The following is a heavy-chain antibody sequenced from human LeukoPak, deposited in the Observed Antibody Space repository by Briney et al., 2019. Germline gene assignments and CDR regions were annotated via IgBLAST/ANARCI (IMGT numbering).Heavy chain of an antibody. CDR3: ARGDIWESNWFDP. CDR2: IYYSGST. V-gene: IGHV4-39*07. CDR1: SGSISTSNYY. J-gene: IGHJ5*02. Sequence: SETLSLTCTVSSGSISTSNYYWGWVRQPPGKALEWIGSIYYSGSTYYNPSLKSRVTISVDTSRSQFSLKLSSVTAADTAVYYCARGDIWESNWFDPWGQGTLVTVSS. D-gene: IGHD2-15*01.